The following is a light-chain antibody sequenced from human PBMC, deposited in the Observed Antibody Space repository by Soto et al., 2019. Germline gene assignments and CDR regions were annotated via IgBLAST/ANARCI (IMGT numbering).Light chain of an antibody. CDR2: EVS. CDR1: SSDVGGYSY. V-gene: IGLV2-8*01. J-gene: IGLJ2*01. Sequence: QSVLTQTPSASGSPGQSVTISCTGTSSDVGGYSYVSWYQQHPGKAPKLMICEVSKRPSGIPDRFSGSKSGNTASLTVSGLQAEDEADYYCSSYAGSNNFGVFGGGTKVTVL. CDR3: SSYAGSNNFGV.